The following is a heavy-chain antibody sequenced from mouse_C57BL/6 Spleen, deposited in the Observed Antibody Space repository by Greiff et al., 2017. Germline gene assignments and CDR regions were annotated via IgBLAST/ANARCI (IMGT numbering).Heavy chain of an antibody. Sequence: QVQLQQPGAELVRPGTSVKLSCKASGYTFTSYWMHWVKQRPGQGLEWIGVIDPSDSYTNYNQKFKGKATLTVDTSSSTAYMQLSSLTSEDSAVYYCARGAEGMGAWFAYWGQGTLVTVSA. D-gene: IGHD2-10*02. V-gene: IGHV1-59*01. J-gene: IGHJ3*01. CDR3: ARGAEGMGAWFAY. CDR2: IDPSDSYT. CDR1: GYTFTSYW.